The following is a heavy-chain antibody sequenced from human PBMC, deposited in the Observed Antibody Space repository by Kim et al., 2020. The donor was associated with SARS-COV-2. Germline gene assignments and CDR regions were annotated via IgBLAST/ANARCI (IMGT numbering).Heavy chain of an antibody. CDR2: INAGNGNT. Sequence: ASVKVSCKASGYTFTSYAMHWVRQAPGQRLEWMGWINAGNGNTKYSQKFQGRVTITRDTSASTAYMELSSLRAEDTVVYYCARVNPYYYGSGSYYRNYGMDVWGQGSTVTVSS. J-gene: IGHJ6*02. CDR1: GYTFTSYA. CDR3: ARVNPYYYGSGSYYRNYGMDV. V-gene: IGHV1-3*01. D-gene: IGHD3-10*01.